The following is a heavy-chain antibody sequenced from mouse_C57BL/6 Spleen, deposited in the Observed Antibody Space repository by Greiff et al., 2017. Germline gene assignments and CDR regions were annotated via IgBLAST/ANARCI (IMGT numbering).Heavy chain of an antibody. V-gene: IGHV1-82*01. CDR3: ARDLYYYGSSFYFDY. CDR2: IYPGDGDT. CDR1: GYAFSSSW. D-gene: IGHD1-1*01. Sequence: QVQLQQSGPELVKPGASVKISCKASGYAFSSSWMNWVKQRPGKGLEWIGRIYPGDGDTNYNGKFKGKATLTVDKSSSTAYMELRSLTSEDSAVYYCARDLYYYGSSFYFDYWGQGTTLTVSS. J-gene: IGHJ2*01.